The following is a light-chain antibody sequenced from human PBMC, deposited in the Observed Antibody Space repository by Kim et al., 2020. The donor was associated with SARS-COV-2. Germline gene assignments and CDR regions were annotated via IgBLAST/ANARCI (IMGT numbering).Light chain of an antibody. CDR1: NIGSKS. CDR3: QVWDSSSDHDVV. J-gene: IGLJ2*01. Sequence: SYELTQPPSVSVAPGKTARITCGGNNIGSKSVHWYQQKPGQAPVLVIYYDSDWPSGIPERFSGSNSGNTATLTISRVEAGDEADYYCQVWDSSSDHDVVF. CDR2: YDS. V-gene: IGLV3-21*04.